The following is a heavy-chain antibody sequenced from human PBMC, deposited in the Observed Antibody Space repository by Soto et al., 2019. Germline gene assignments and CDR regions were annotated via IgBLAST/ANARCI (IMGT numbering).Heavy chain of an antibody. Sequence: QVQLVQSGAEVRQPASSVKVSCKTSGATFSSYAITWVRQAPGQGLEWMGGIVPTVDTSTYAQKFPGRVTITADKFTNTVYMELSSLRSDDTAVYYCVRVVAIPGYPDHWGQGTLVTVSS. CDR2: IVPTVDTS. V-gene: IGHV1-69*14. D-gene: IGHD5-12*01. CDR3: VRVVAIPGYPDH. J-gene: IGHJ4*02. CDR1: GATFSSYA.